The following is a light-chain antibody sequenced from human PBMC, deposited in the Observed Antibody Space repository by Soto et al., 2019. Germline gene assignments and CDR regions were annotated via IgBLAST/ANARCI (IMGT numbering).Light chain of an antibody. Sequence: IELTQSPATLSLSPGKRATLSCRASQTVSSNLAWYQQKPGQAPRLLIYAASTRATGIPARFSGSGSGTEFTLTISSLQSEDFAVYFCQQYNDWPITFDQGTRLEIK. CDR2: AAS. V-gene: IGKV3-15*01. J-gene: IGKJ5*01. CDR3: QQYNDWPIT. CDR1: QTVSSN.